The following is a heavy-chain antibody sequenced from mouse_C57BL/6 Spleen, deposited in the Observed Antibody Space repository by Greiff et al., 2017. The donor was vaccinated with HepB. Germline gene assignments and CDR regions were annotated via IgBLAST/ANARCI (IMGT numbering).Heavy chain of an antibody. J-gene: IGHJ4*01. Sequence: QVQLKESGAELARPGVSVKLSCKASGYIFTSDGISWVKQQTGQGLEWIGETYPRSGNNYYNVKFKGKATLTADKSSSTAYMEHRSLTSEDSAVYFCARDDCLRGYYAMDYWGEGASFTVSS. CDR2: TYPRSGNN. CDR3: ARDDCLRGYYAMDY. D-gene: IGHD2-4*01. V-gene: IGHV1-81*01. CDR1: GYIFTSDG.